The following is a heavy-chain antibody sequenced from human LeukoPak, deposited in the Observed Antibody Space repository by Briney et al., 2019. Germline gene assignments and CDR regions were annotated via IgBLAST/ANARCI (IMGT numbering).Heavy chain of an antibody. CDR2: RSYDGNNK. V-gene: IGHV3-30*04. J-gene: IGHJ4*02. D-gene: IGHD6-13*01. CDR3: ARGDYSSSWYVDY. Sequence: GGSLRLSCAASGFTFGSYAMHWVRQAPGKGLEWVAVRSYDGNNKYYADSVKGRFTISRDNSKNALYLQMNSLRAEDTAVYYCARGDYSSSWYVDYWGQGTLVTVSS. CDR1: GFTFGSYA.